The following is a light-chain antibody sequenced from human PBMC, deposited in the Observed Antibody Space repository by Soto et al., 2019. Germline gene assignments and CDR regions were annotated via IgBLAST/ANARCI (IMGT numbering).Light chain of an antibody. Sequence: DIQMTQSPSTLSASVGDRVTITCRASQSISSWLAWYQQKPGKAPKLLMYDASSLEGGVPSRFSGSGSGTEFTLTISSLQPDDFATYYCQQYNSYWTFGQGTK. J-gene: IGKJ1*01. V-gene: IGKV1-5*01. CDR3: QQYNSYWT. CDR2: DAS. CDR1: QSISSW.